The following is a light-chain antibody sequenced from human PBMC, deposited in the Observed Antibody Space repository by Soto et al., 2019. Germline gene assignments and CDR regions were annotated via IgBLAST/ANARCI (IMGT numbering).Light chain of an antibody. CDR1: QSVSSY. CDR2: DAS. Sequence: EIVLTQSPATLSLSPGERANLSCRASQSVSSYLGWYQQKPGQAPRLLIYDASNRSTGIPARFSGSVSGTDFTLTISSLEPEYFAVYYCQQRSNWITFGQGTRLEIK. V-gene: IGKV3-11*01. J-gene: IGKJ5*01. CDR3: QQRSNWIT.